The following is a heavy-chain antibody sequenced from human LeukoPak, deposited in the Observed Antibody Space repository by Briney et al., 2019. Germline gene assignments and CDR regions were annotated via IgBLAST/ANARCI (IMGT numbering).Heavy chain of an antibody. Sequence: LAGGSLRLSCAASGFTFGSYAMSWVRQAPGKGLEWVSAISGSGGSTYYADSVKGRFTISRDNSKNTLYLQMNSLRAEDTAVYYCANPIAAAAYYWGQGTLVTVSS. CDR1: GFTFGSYA. CDR2: ISGSGGST. D-gene: IGHD6-13*01. V-gene: IGHV3-23*01. J-gene: IGHJ4*02. CDR3: ANPIAAAAYY.